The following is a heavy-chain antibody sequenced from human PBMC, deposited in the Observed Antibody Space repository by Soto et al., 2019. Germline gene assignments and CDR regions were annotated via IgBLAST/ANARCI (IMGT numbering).Heavy chain of an antibody. CDR1: GYAFTSYA. Sequence: ASVKVSCKASGYAFTSYAMHWVRQAPGQRLEWMGWINAGNGNTKYSQKFQGRVTITRDTSASTAYMELSSLRSEDTAVYYCARDRDTMVRGYFQHWGQGTLVTVSS. CDR3: ARDRDTMVRGYFQH. CDR2: INAGNGNT. J-gene: IGHJ1*01. D-gene: IGHD3-10*01. V-gene: IGHV1-3*01.